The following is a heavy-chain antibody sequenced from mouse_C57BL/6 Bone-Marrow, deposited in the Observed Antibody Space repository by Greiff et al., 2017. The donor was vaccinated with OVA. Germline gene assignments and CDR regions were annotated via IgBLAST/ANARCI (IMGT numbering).Heavy chain of an antibody. Sequence: EVKLQESGPGLVKPSQSLSLSCSVTGYSITSGYYWNWFREFPGNKLEWMGYISYDGINNYNPSLKNRTSITRDTSKNQFFKKLNSVTTEDTATYYCARDGTYYNMDYWGRGNAVTVSS. D-gene: IGHD1-1*01. V-gene: IGHV3-6*01. CDR3: ARDGTYYNMDY. J-gene: IGHJ4*01. CDR1: GYSITSGYY. CDR2: ISYDGIN.